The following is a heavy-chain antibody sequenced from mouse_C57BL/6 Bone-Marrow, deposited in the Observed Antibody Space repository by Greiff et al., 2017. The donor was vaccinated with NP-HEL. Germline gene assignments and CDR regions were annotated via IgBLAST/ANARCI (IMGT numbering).Heavy chain of an antibody. CDR1: GYTFTGYW. CDR3: ARREEVFITTVVVPFDY. V-gene: IGHV1-9*01. CDR2: ILPGSGST. Sequence: VQLQQSGAELMKPGASVKLSCKATGYTFTGYWIEWVKQRPGHGLEWIGEILPGSGSTNYNEKFKGKATFTADTSSNTAYMQLSSLTTEDSAIYYCARREEVFITTVVVPFDYWGQGTTLTVSS. D-gene: IGHD1-1*01. J-gene: IGHJ2*01.